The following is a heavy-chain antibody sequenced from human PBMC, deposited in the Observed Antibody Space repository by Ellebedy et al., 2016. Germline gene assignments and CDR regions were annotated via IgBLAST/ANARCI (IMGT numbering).Heavy chain of an antibody. D-gene: IGHD1-7*01. CDR3: ARDGKYHLDLDFDY. Sequence: SETLSLTCTVSGDSISSSNYYWGWVRQPLGKGLEWIGIIYYTGSTYYNPSLKSRVTISIDMSKNQFSLTLTSVTAADTAMYFCARDGKYHLDLDFDYWGQGTLVTVSS. CDR2: IYYTGST. J-gene: IGHJ4*02. CDR1: GDSISSSNYY. V-gene: IGHV4-39*07.